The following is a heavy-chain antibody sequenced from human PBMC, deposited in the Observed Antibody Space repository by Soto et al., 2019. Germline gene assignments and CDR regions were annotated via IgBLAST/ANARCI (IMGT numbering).Heavy chain of an antibody. CDR2: IIPILGIA. V-gene: IGHV1-69*02. Sequence: QVQLVQSGAEVKKPGSSVKVSCKASGGTFSSYTISWVRQAPGQGLEWMGRIIPILGIANYAQKFQGRVTITAEKSTSTAYMELSSLRSEDTAVYYCASNRVRGVIIGGYWGQGTLVTVSS. D-gene: IGHD3-10*02. CDR3: ASNRVRGVIIGGY. J-gene: IGHJ4*02. CDR1: GGTFSSYT.